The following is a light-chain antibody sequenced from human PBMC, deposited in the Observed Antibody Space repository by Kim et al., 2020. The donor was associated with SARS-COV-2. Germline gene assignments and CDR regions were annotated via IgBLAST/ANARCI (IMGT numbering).Light chain of an antibody. CDR2: DVS. CDR1: SSDVGGYNY. V-gene: IGLV2-14*03. Sequence: LTQPASVSGSPGQSITISCTGTSSDVGGYNYVSWYQQHPGKAPKLMIYDVSNRPSGVSNRFSGSKSGNTASLPISGLQAEDDADYYCCSYTSSSTLVFGGGTQLTVL. CDR3: CSYTSSSTLV. J-gene: IGLJ2*01.